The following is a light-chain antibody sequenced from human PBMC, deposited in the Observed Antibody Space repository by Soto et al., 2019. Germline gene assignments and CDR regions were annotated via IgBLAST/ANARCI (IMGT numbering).Light chain of an antibody. V-gene: IGKV3-20*01. CDR2: GAS. Sequence: EIVLTQSPGTLSLSPGERATLSCRASQSVSSSYLAWYQQKPGQAPRLLIYGASSRATGIPDRFSGSGSGTDFTLIISRLEPEDFAGYYCQQYGSSPPTFGQGTKVEIK. CDR3: QQYGSSPPT. CDR1: QSVSSSY. J-gene: IGKJ1*01.